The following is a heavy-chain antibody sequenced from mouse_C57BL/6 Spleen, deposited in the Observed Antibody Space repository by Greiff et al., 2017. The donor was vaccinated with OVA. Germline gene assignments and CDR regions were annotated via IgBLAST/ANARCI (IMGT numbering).Heavy chain of an antibody. CDR2: IDPSDSYT. CDR1: GYTFTSYW. Sequence: QVQLQQSGAELVMPGASVKLSCKASGYTFTSYWMHWVKQRPGQGLEWIGEIDPSDSYTNYNQKFKGKSTLTVDKSSSTAYMQLSSLTSEDSAVYYCARSTTVDDWYFDVWGTGTTVTVSS. V-gene: IGHV1-69*01. D-gene: IGHD1-1*01. J-gene: IGHJ1*03. CDR3: ARSTTVDDWYFDV.